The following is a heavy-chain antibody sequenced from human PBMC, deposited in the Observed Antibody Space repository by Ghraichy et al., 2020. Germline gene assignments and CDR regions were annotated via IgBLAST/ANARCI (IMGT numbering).Heavy chain of an antibody. CDR1: GYSFSAHG. V-gene: IGHV1-18*04. Sequence: ASVKVSCKASGYSFSAHGMSWLRQAPGHGLEWVGWVSNYNGHTYYAQMFQDRVTMTTDTSTDTAYMELRNLTSDDTAVYYCARPTYSGGWHFDYWGQGTLVSVSS. D-gene: IGHD6-19*01. CDR3: ARPTYSGGWHFDY. CDR2: VSNYNGHT. J-gene: IGHJ4*02.